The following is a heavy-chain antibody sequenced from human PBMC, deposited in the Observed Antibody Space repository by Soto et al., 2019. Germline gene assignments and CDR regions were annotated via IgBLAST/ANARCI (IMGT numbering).Heavy chain of an antibody. D-gene: IGHD6-13*01. V-gene: IGHV1-69*01. J-gene: IGHJ4*02. CDR2: IIPIFGTA. Sequence: QVQLVQSGAEVKKPGSSVKVSCKASGGTFSRYAISWVRQAPGQGLEWMGGIIPIFGTANYAQKFQGRVTITADESTSTAYMELSSLRSEDTAVYYCARDRASSSWYGNFDHWGQGTLVTVSS. CDR1: GGTFSRYA. CDR3: ARDRASSSWYGNFDH.